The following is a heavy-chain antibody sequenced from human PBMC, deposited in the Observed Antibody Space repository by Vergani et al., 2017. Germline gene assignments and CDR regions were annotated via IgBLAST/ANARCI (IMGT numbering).Heavy chain of an antibody. J-gene: IGHJ6*02. Sequence: QVQLQESGPGLVKPSQTLSLTCTVSGGSISSGDYYWSWIRQPPGKGLEWIGYIHYSGSTYYNPTLKSRVTISVDTSKNQFSLKLSSLTAADTAVYYCARVRRDDSSGYYYYYGMDVWGQVTTVTVSS. CDR3: ARVRRDDSSGYYYYYGMDV. CDR2: IHYSGST. D-gene: IGHD3-22*01. CDR1: GGSISSGDYY. V-gene: IGHV4-30-4*01.